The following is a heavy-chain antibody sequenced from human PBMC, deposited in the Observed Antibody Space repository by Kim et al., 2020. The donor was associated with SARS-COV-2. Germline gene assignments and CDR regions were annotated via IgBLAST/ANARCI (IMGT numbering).Heavy chain of an antibody. D-gene: IGHD3-22*01. Sequence: SETLSLTCTVSGGSISSGDYYWSWIRQPPGKGLEWIGYIYYSGSTYYNPSLKSRVIISVDTSKNQFSLKLSSVTAADTAVYYCASSSGGSGYNAFDIWGQGTMVTVSS. CDR2: IYYSGST. V-gene: IGHV4-30-4*01. CDR3: ASSSGGSGYNAFDI. J-gene: IGHJ3*02. CDR1: GGSISSGDYY.